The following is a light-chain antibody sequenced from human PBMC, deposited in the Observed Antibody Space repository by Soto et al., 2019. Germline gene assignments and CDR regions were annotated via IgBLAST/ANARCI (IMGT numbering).Light chain of an antibody. CDR3: QQYSDYSWT. J-gene: IGKJ1*01. CDR2: DAC. V-gene: IGKV1-5*01. Sequence: DIQMTQSPSTLSASVGDRVAITCRASQSISQLLACYQKKPGRPHELMNYDACKLKSGVPSRFSGSSSGKEFSPTITRLPADDSAMYYCQQYSDYSWTFGRGTKVDIK. CDR1: QSISQL.